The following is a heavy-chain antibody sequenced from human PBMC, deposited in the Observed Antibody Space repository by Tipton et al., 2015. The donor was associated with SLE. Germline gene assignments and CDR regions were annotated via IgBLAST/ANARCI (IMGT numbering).Heavy chain of an antibody. D-gene: IGHD2-15*01. CDR1: GGSMSRSSYY. J-gene: IGHJ4*02. CDR2: IYYSGST. CDR3: ARQDGGFAY. Sequence: GLVKPSETLSLTCTVSGGSMSRSSYYWAWIRQPPGKGLEWIGSIYYSGSTYYNPSLKSRVTISVDTSKNQFYVKVSSVTAADTAVYYCARQDGGFAYWGQGTLVTVSS. V-gene: IGHV4-39*01.